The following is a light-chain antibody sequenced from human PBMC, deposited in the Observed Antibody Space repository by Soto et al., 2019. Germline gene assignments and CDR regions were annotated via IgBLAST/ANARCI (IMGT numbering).Light chain of an antibody. CDR2: DVS. CDR3: CSYAGSYTWV. V-gene: IGLV2-11*01. J-gene: IGLJ3*02. Sequence: QSALTQPRSVSGSPGQSVTIYCTGTSSDVGGYNYVSWYQQHPGKAPKLMIYDVSQRPSGVPDRFSGSKSGNTASLTISGLQAEDEADYYCCSYAGSYTWVFGGGTKLTVL. CDR1: SSDVGGYNY.